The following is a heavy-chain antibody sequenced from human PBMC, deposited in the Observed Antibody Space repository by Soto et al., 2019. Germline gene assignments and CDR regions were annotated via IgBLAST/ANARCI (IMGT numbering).Heavy chain of an antibody. CDR1: GYSFTSYW. CDR3: ARSHYDFWSGYPDYDAFDI. CDR2: IYPGDSDT. Sequence: GESLKISCKGSGYSFTSYWIGWVRQMPGKGLEWMGIIYPGDSDTRYSPSFQGQVTISADKSISTAYLQWSSLKASDTAMYYCARSHYDFWSGYPDYDAFDIWGQGTMVTVS. J-gene: IGHJ3*02. D-gene: IGHD3-3*01. V-gene: IGHV5-51*01.